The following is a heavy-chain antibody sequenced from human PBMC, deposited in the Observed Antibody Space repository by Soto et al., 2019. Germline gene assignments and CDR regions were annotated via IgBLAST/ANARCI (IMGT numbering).Heavy chain of an antibody. CDR1: GYIFVNYG. J-gene: IGHJ6*02. V-gene: IGHV1-18*01. Sequence: QVQLVQSGDEVKKPGASVKVSCKASGYIFVNYGIAWVRQAPGQGLEWMGWISPYTGNTHSATKVQGSLTMTTDTSTSTAYMDLVSLTSDDTAVYYCVMVDNYVTPTPQDVWGQGTTVTVSS. D-gene: IGHD3-16*01. CDR3: VMVDNYVTPTPQDV. CDR2: ISPYTGNT.